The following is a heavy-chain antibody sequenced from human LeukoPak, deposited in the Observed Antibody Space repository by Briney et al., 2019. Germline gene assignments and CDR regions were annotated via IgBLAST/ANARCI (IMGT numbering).Heavy chain of an antibody. Sequence: GGSLRLSCAASGFTFSSYAMSRVRQAPGKGLEWDSAISGSGGSTYYADSVKGRFTISRDNSKNTLYLQMNSLRAEDTAVYYCAASPESIAVAGWGQGTLATVSS. CDR3: AASPESIAVAG. D-gene: IGHD6-19*01. J-gene: IGHJ4*02. CDR2: ISGSGGST. CDR1: GFTFSSYA. V-gene: IGHV3-23*01.